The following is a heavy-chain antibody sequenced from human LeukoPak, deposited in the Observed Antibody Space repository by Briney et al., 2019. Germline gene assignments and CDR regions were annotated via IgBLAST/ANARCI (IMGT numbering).Heavy chain of an antibody. CDR3: ARPPTYCGGDCYSDY. V-gene: IGHV3-48*04. D-gene: IGHD2-21*02. J-gene: IGHJ4*02. CDR1: GFTFSSYS. Sequence: PGGSLRLSCAASGFTFSSYSMNWVRQAQGKGLEWVSYISSSGSTIYYADSVKGRFTISRDNAKNSLYLQMNSLRAEDTAVYYCARPPTYCGGDCYSDYWGQGTLVTVSS. CDR2: ISSSGSTI.